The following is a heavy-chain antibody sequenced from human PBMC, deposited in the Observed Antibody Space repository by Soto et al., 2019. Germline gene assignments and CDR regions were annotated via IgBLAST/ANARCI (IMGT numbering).Heavy chain of an antibody. J-gene: IGHJ4*02. CDR3: ARGVTSGSFPPFDL. CDR2: FSPILGTT. Sequence: SVKVSCKASGGTSSIYSFSWVRQAPGQGLEWMGGFSPILGTTNYAQNFLVRVTITADEFTSTVYLELSSLRPEDTAAYYCARGVTSGSFPPFDLWGRG. D-gene: IGHD1-26*01. V-gene: IGHV1-69*13. CDR1: GGTSSIYS.